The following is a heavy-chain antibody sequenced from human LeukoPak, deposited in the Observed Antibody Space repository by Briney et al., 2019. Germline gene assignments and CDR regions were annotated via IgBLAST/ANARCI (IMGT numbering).Heavy chain of an antibody. CDR2: PFYRSKWYN. D-gene: IGHD6-25*01. CDR1: GDCVSSNSAA. V-gene: IGHV6-1*01. Sequence: SQTLSLTRALSGDCVSSNSAAWNWIRQSPSRGLEWQGRPFYRSKWYNDYAVSVKSRITISPDTSKNQFSLQLNSVTPEDTAVYYCARDWPYRSAFPEPFDLGRQETLLTVS. CDR3: ARDWPYRSAFPEPFDL. J-gene: IGHJ4*02.